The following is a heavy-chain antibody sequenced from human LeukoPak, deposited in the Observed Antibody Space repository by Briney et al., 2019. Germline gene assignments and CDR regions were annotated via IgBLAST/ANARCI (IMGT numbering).Heavy chain of an antibody. CDR1: GLTFSRNW. Sequence: GGSLRLSCVVSGLTFSRNWMTWVRQAPGKGLEWVANINGDGSAEYYGDSAKGRFTISRDDAKKSLYLQMNGLRDEDTAVYYCVTHLNWTFNYWGQGTLVTVSS. D-gene: IGHD1-1*01. V-gene: IGHV3-7*01. CDR2: INGDGSAE. CDR3: VTHLNWTFNY. J-gene: IGHJ4*02.